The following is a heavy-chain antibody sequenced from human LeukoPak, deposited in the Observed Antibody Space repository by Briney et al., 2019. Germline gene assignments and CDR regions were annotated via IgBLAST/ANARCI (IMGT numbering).Heavy chain of an antibody. CDR1: GFTFSSYS. Sequence: GGSLRLSCAASGFTFSSYSINWVRQAPGKGLEWVSSISSSSSYIYYADSVKGRFTISRDNAKNSLYLQMNSLGAEDTAVYYCARSPLGFWFGELLPPPANWFDPWGQGTLVTVSS. V-gene: IGHV3-21*01. J-gene: IGHJ5*02. CDR2: ISSSSSYI. CDR3: ARSPLGFWFGELLPPPANWFDP. D-gene: IGHD3-10*01.